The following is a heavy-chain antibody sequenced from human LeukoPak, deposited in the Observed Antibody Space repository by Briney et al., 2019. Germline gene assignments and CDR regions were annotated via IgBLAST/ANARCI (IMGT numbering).Heavy chain of an antibody. CDR2: ISSSGSTI. V-gene: IGHV3-48*03. CDR1: GFTFSSYE. D-gene: IGHD3-10*02. J-gene: IGHJ6*04. CDR3: AELGITMIGGV. Sequence: GGSLRLSCAASGFTFSSYEMNWVRQAPGKGLEGVSYISSSGSTIYYADSVEGRLTISRDNAKNSLYLQMNSLRAEDTAVYYCAELGITMIGGVWGKGTTVTISS.